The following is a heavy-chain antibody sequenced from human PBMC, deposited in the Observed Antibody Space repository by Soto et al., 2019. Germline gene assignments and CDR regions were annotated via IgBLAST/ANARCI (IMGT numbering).Heavy chain of an antibody. D-gene: IGHD6-13*01. CDR3: GKDVHDAAADN. CDR1: GFAFSNYW. CDR2: IKRDGSVT. V-gene: IGHV3-74*03. Sequence: EVQLAESGGGVVQPGESLRLSCEASGFAFSNYWMHWVRRAPGKGLEWVSRIKRDGSVTQYAGFVKGRFSISRDNAKDTMYLQLNTLRVEDTAVYSCGKDVHDAAADNWGQGTLVTVSS. J-gene: IGHJ4*02.